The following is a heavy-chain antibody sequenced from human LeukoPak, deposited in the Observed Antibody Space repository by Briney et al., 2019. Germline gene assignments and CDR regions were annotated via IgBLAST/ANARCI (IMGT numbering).Heavy chain of an antibody. J-gene: IGHJ3*02. D-gene: IGHD5-24*01. CDR3: ARPSRRGRDGYNRLSAFDI. CDR2: IYYSGST. Sequence: PSETLSLTCTVSGGSISSYYWSWLRQPPGKGLEWIGYIYYSGSTNYNPSLKSRVTISVDTSKNQFSLKLSSVTAADTAVYYCARPSRRGRDGYNRLSAFDIWSQGTMVTVSS. CDR1: GGSISSYY. V-gene: IGHV4-59*01.